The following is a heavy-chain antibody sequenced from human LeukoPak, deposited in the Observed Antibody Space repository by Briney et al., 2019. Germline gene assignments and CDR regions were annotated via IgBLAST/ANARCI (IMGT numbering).Heavy chain of an antibody. CDR1: GFTFSGYE. Sequence: GGSLRLSCAASGFTFSGYEMNWVRQAPGKGLVWVSRINSDGSSTRYADSVKGRFTISRDNAKNTLYLQMNSLRAEDTAVYYCGRELDWLPTLDYWGQGTLVTVSS. CDR3: GRELDWLPTLDY. J-gene: IGHJ4*02. V-gene: IGHV3-74*01. D-gene: IGHD3-9*01. CDR2: INSDGSST.